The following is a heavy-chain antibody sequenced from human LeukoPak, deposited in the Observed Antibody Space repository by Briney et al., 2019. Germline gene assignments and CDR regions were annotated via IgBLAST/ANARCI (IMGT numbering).Heavy chain of an antibody. CDR1: GGTFSSYA. Sequence: SVKVSCKASGGTFSSYAISWVRQAPGQGLEWMGRIIPILGIANYAQKFQGRVTITADKSTSTAYMELSSLRSEDTAVYYCARGYFDCLDYWSQGTLVTVSS. CDR3: ARGYFDCLDY. J-gene: IGHJ4*02. CDR2: IIPILGIA. V-gene: IGHV1-69*04. D-gene: IGHD3-9*01.